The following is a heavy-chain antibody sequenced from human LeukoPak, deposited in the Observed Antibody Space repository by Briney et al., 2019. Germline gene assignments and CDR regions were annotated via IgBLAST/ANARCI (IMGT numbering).Heavy chain of an antibody. CDR1: GFTFSSYS. CDR3: ASPRSRGAFDI. Sequence: GGSLRLXCAASGFTFSSYSMNWVRQAPGKGLEWVSYISSSSSTIYYADSVKGRFTISRDNAKNSLYLQMNSLRAEDTAVYYCASPRSRGAFDIWGQGTMVTVSS. J-gene: IGHJ3*02. V-gene: IGHV3-48*01. CDR2: ISSSSSTI.